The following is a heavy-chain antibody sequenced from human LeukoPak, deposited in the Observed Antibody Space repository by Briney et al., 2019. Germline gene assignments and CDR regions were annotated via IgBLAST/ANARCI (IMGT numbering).Heavy chain of an antibody. D-gene: IGHD6-13*01. CDR1: GGTFSSYA. Sequence: GASVKVSCKASGGTFSSYAISWVRQAPGQGLEWMGRIIPILGIANYAQKFQGRVTITADKSTSTAYMELSSLRSEDTAVYYCARRGGYSSSWYYFDYWGQGTLVTVSS. CDR3: ARRGGYSSSWYYFDY. J-gene: IGHJ4*02. CDR2: IIPILGIA. V-gene: IGHV1-69*04.